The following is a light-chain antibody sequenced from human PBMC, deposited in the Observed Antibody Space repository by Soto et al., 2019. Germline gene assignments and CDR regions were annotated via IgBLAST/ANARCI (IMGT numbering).Light chain of an antibody. CDR3: TSYTRSSTYV. V-gene: IGLV2-14*01. CDR1: SSDIGGYNY. J-gene: IGLJ1*01. Sequence: QSALAQPASVSGSPGQSITISCTGTSSDIGGYNYVSWYQQDSGKAPKLIIYAVTDRPSGVSSRFSGSKSGNTAFLTISGLQAEDEDDYYCTSYTRSSTYVFGTGTKVTVL. CDR2: AVT.